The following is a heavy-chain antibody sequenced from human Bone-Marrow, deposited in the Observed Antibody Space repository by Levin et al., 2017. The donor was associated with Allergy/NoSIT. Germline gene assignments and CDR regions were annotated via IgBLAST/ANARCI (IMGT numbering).Heavy chain of an antibody. V-gene: IGHV3-15*01. Sequence: GGSLRLSCAASGFTFNIAWMSWVRQAPGKGLEWVGRTKSKSDGGTEDYAAPVKGRFTISRDDSKNTVYLEMNSLQIEDTAVYYCITDGSSWYEGEYYFDSWGQGTLVTVSS. CDR3: ITDGSSWYEGEYYFDS. D-gene: IGHD6-13*01. CDR2: TKSKSDGGTE. J-gene: IGHJ4*02. CDR1: GFTFNIAW.